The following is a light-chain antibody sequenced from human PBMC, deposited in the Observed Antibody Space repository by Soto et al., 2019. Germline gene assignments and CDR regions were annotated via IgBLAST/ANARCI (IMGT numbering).Light chain of an antibody. V-gene: IGLV1-47*01. Sequence: QSVLTQPPSASGTPGQRVTISCSGSSSNIGSNYVYWHQQLPGTAPKLLIFGNNQRPSGVPDRFSGSKSGTSASLAISGLRSEDEADYYCAAWDDSLSGRVFGGGTKVTVL. J-gene: IGLJ3*02. CDR1: SSNIGSNY. CDR3: AAWDDSLSGRV. CDR2: GNN.